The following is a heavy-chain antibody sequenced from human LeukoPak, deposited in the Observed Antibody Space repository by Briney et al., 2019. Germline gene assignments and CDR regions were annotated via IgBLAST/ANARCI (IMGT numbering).Heavy chain of an antibody. CDR2: FDPEDGET. D-gene: IGHD1-26*01. Sequence: ASVKVSCKASGYTFTSYGISWVRQAPGQGLEWMGGFDPEDGETIYAQKFQGRVTMTEDTSTDTAYMELSSLRSEDTAVYYCATGGSGSYPPRYYYYYMDVWGKGTTVTVSS. J-gene: IGHJ6*03. V-gene: IGHV1-24*01. CDR3: ATGGSGSYPPRYYYYYMDV. CDR1: GYTFTSYG.